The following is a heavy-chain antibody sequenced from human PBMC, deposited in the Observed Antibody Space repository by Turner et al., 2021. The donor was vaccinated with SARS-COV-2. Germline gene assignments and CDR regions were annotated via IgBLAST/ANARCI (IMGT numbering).Heavy chain of an antibody. CDR2: ITAYNGNT. J-gene: IGHJ4*02. CDR3: ARLGGGDRPGDY. CDR1: GYTFTSYG. D-gene: IGHD2-21*02. Sequence: QVQLVQSGAEVKKPGASVKVSCKASGYTFTSYGISWVRQAPGQGLEWMGWITAYNGNTHYPQNLQGRVTMTTDTATSTAYMELRSLGSDDTAVYYCARLGGGDRPGDYWGQGTLVTVSS. V-gene: IGHV1-18*01.